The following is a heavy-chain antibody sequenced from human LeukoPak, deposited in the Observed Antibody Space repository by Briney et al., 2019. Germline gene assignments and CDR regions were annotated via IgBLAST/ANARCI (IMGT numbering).Heavy chain of an antibody. CDR3: VRGLYCSGGSCRFDY. V-gene: IGHV4-34*01. CDR1: GGSFSDYY. Sequence: SETLSLTCAVYGGSFSDYYWSWIRQPPGKGLEWIWEINHSGSTNYNPSLKSRVTISVDTSKNQFSLKLSSVTAADTAVYYCVRGLYCSGGSCRFDYWGQGTLVTVSS. D-gene: IGHD2-15*01. J-gene: IGHJ4*02. CDR2: INHSGST.